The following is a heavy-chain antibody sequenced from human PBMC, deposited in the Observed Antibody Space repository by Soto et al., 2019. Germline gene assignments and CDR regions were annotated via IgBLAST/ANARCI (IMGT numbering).Heavy chain of an antibody. CDR1: GYSFTSYW. J-gene: IGHJ6*03. CDR2: IYPGDSDT. V-gene: IGHV5-51*01. D-gene: IGHD6-6*01. Sequence: GYSFTSYWIGWVRQMPGKGLEWMGIIYPGDSDTRFSPSFQGQVTISADKSISTAYLQWSSLKASDTAMYYCARCRGPQQLVRSYYYYMNVWGKETTVTVSS. CDR3: ARCRGPQQLVRSYYYYMNV.